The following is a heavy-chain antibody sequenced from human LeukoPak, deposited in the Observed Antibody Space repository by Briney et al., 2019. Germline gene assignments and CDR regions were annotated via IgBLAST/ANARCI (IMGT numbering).Heavy chain of an antibody. CDR2: MHYSGST. V-gene: IGHV4-39*01. Sequence: SETLSLTCTVSGGSVRSSSYYWGWIRQPPGKGLEWIGSMHYSGSTYYKPSLKSRATISVDTSKNQFSLKLSSVTAADTAVYYCARFSAVGGAFDIWGQGTMVTVSS. D-gene: IGHD6-19*01. CDR3: ARFSAVGGAFDI. J-gene: IGHJ3*02. CDR1: GGSVRSSSYY.